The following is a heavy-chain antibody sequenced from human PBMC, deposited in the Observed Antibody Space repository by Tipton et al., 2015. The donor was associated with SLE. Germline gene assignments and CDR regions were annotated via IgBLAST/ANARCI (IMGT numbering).Heavy chain of an antibody. CDR3: VRDPDYNWFDP. Sequence: TLSLTCTVSGGSISGTSYYWGWIRQPPGKGLEWIGYMYYSGSTNYNPSLKSRVTISVDTSKNQFSLKVNSVTAADTAVYYCVRDPDYNWFDPWGQGILVTVSS. CDR1: GGSISGTSYY. CDR2: MYYSGST. J-gene: IGHJ5*02. V-gene: IGHV4-61*05.